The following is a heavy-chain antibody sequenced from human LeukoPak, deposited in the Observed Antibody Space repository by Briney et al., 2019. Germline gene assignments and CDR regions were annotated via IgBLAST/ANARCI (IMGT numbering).Heavy chain of an antibody. D-gene: IGHD6-13*01. CDR1: GYIFTGYY. V-gene: IGHV1-2*02. CDR2: INPNSGGT. Sequence: ASVNVSCKASGYIFTGYYMHWVRQAPGQGLEWMGWINPNSGGTNYAQKFQGRVTMTRDTSISTAYMELSRLRSDDTAVYYCARVRSSSWTDYWGQGTLVAVSS. J-gene: IGHJ4*02. CDR3: ARVRSSSWTDY.